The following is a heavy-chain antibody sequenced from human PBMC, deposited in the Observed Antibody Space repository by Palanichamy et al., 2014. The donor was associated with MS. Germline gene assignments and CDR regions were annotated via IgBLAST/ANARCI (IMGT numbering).Heavy chain of an antibody. J-gene: IGHJ4*02. D-gene: IGHD2-15*01. V-gene: IGHV4-59*01. CDR3: ARSRYCSGGSCYSFDY. CDR1: GGSISSYY. CDR2: IYYSGST. Sequence: QWQLQESGPGLVKPSETLSLTCTVSGGSISSYYWSWIRQPPGKGLEWIGYIYYSGSTNYNPSLKSRVTISVDTSKNQFSLKLSSVTAADTAVYYCARSRYCSGGSCYSFDYWGQGTLVTVSS.